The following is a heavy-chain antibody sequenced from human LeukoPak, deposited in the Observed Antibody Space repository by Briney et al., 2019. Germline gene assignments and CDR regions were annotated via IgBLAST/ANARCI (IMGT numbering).Heavy chain of an antibody. CDR1: GFTVSNNY. Sequence: GGSLRLSCAASGFTVSNNYMSWVRQTPGKGLEWVSVIYVGGSAYYADSVKGRFTISGDSSKNTLYLQMNSLRAEDTAVYYCARTDRTNNGPREWGQGTLVTVSS. CDR3: ARTDRTNNGPRE. V-gene: IGHV3-53*01. CDR2: IYVGGSA. J-gene: IGHJ4*02. D-gene: IGHD1/OR15-1a*01.